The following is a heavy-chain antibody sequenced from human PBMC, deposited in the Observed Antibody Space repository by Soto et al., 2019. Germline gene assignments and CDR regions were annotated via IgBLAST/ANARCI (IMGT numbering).Heavy chain of an antibody. CDR3: ARVSRYYNSGNYYNRFFDF. Sequence: GGSLRLSCAASGFHFSDHYMDWVRQAPGKGLEWVGRTRNKAKGYTTEYAASVKDRFTISRDDSQNSLYLQMNSLKTEDTAVYYCARVSRYYNSGNYYNRFFDFWGQGALVTVSS. V-gene: IGHV3-72*01. J-gene: IGHJ4*02. CDR2: TRNKAKGYTT. D-gene: IGHD3-10*01. CDR1: GFHFSDHY.